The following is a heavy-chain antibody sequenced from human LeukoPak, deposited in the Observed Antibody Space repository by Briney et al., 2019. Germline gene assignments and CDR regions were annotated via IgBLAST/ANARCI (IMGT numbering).Heavy chain of an antibody. CDR3: AREGTMVRGVIPLGFDY. D-gene: IGHD3-10*01. V-gene: IGHV4-30-4*01. CDR2: IYYSGST. J-gene: IGHJ4*02. Sequence: SETLSLTCTVSGGSISRGDYYWSWIRQPPGKGLEGIGEIYYSGSTYYNPSLKSRVTISVGTSKNQFPLKLSSVTAADTAVYYCAREGTMVRGVIPLGFDYWGQGTLVTVSS. CDR1: GGSISRGDYY.